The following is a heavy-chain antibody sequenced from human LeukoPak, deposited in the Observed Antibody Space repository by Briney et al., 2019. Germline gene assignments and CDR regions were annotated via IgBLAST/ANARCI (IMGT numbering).Heavy chain of an antibody. Sequence: PGGSLRLSCAASGFTFDDYAMHWVRQAPGKGLEWVSGISWNSGSIGYADSVKGRFTISRDNAKNTLYLQMNSLRAEDTAVYYCARASGVLPIDPWGQGTLVTVSS. J-gene: IGHJ5*02. CDR1: GFTFDDYA. CDR2: ISWNSGSI. V-gene: IGHV3-9*01. D-gene: IGHD2/OR15-2a*01. CDR3: ARASGVLPIDP.